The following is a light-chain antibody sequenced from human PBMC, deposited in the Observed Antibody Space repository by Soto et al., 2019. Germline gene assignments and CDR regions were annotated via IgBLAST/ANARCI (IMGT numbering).Light chain of an antibody. CDR3: LQHNTSPLT. V-gene: IGKV1-17*03. J-gene: IGKJ4*01. CDR1: QGINNY. CDR2: VAS. Sequence: DIPMTQSPSAVSASVGDRVTITCRASQGINNYLAWFQQKPGKAPKRLIYVASTLQTGVPSRFSGSGSGTEFTLTISSLQPEDFATYYCLQHNTSPLTFGGGTKVEIK.